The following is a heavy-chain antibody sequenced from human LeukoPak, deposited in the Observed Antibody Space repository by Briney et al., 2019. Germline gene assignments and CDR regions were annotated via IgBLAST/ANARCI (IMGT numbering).Heavy chain of an antibody. V-gene: IGHV3-7*01. CDR2: IKQDGSEK. Sequence: GGSLRLSCAVSRFTLSSYWMSWVRQAPGKGLEWVANIKQDGSEKYYVDSVKGRFTISRDNAKSSLYLQMNSLRAEDTAVYYCVRIRYDSSGYDYWGQGTLVTVSS. D-gene: IGHD3-22*01. CDR1: RFTLSSYW. J-gene: IGHJ4*02. CDR3: VRIRYDSSGYDY.